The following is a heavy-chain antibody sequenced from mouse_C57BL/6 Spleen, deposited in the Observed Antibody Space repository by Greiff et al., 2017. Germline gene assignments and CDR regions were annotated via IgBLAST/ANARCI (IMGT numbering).Heavy chain of an antibody. J-gene: IGHJ3*01. CDR3: AREYDYDGGWFAY. D-gene: IGHD2-4*01. Sequence: VQLQQSGPELVKPGASVKISCKASGYAFSSSWMNWVKQRPGKGLEWIGRIYPGDGDTNYNGKFKGKATLTADKSSSTAYMQLSRRTSEDSAVYVWAREYDYDGGWFAYWGQGTLVTVAA. CDR1: GYAFSSSW. CDR2: IYPGDGDT. V-gene: IGHV1-82*01.